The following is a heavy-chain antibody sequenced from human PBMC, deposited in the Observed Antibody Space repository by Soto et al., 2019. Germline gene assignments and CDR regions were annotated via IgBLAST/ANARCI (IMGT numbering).Heavy chain of an antibody. V-gene: IGHV1-18*01. CDR2: ISAYNGNT. D-gene: IGHD1-26*01. CDR3: ARLVEQWEIYYYYGMDV. Sequence: ASVKVSCKASGYTFTSYGISWVRQAPGQGLEWMGWISAYNGNTNYAQKLQGRVTMTTDTSTSTAYMELRSLRSDDTAVYYCARLVEQWEIYYYYGMDVWGQGTTVTVSS. CDR1: GYTFTSYG. J-gene: IGHJ6*02.